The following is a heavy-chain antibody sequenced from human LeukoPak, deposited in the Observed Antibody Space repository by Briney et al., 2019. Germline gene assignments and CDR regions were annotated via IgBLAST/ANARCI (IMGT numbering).Heavy chain of an antibody. Sequence: SVKVSSKASGGTFSSYTISWVRQAPGRGLEWMGRIIPILGIANYAQKFQGRVTITADKSTSTAYMELSSLRPEDTAVYYCARAKKQGTTVTTGWFDPWGQGTLVTVSS. CDR1: GGTFSSYT. V-gene: IGHV1-69*02. J-gene: IGHJ5*02. CDR2: IIPILGIA. D-gene: IGHD4-11*01. CDR3: ARAKKQGTTVTTGWFDP.